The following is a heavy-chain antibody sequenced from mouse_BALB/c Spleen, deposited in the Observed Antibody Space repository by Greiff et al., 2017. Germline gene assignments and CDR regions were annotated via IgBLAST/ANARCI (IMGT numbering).Heavy chain of an antibody. CDR2: IYPGDGDT. CDR1: GYAFSSSW. D-gene: IGHD2-1*01. Sequence: VQLQQSGPELVKPGASVKISCKASGYAFSSSWMNWVKQRPGQGLEWIGRIYPGDGDTNYNGKFKGKATLTADKSSSTAYMELRSLTSEDSAVYYCARSDGNYWYFDVWGAGTTVTVSS. J-gene: IGHJ1*01. V-gene: IGHV1-82*01. CDR3: ARSDGNYWYFDV.